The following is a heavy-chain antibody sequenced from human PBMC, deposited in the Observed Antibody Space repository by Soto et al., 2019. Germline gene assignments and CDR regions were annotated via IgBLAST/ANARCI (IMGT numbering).Heavy chain of an antibody. CDR3: ARSTIAPRLFMYPFDS. D-gene: IGHD6-6*01. CDR1: GDSITSSSFY. J-gene: IGHJ4*02. Sequence: QLQLQESGPGLVKPSETLSLTCTVSGDSITSSSFYWGWIRQPPGKGLECIGNIYYDGNTYYNPSLKSRVTISLDTSKNLFSLRLNSVTAADTAVYYCARSTIAPRLFMYPFDSWGQGTLVTVSS. CDR2: IYYDGNT. V-gene: IGHV4-39*01.